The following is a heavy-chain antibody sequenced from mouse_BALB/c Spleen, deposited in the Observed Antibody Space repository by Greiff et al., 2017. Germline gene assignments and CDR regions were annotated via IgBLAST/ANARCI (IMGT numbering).Heavy chain of an antibody. CDR1: GYSITSDYV. D-gene: IGHD2-14*01. CDR2: ISYSGST. Sequence: VQLKESGPGLVKPSQSLSLTCTVSGYSITSDYVWNWIRQLPGNMLEWMGYISYSGSTHYNPSLKSRIFITRDTSKNQFFLQLNSVTTEDTATYYCARADRYQAYFDYWGQGTTLTVSS. V-gene: IGHV3-2*02. J-gene: IGHJ2*01. CDR3: ARADRYQAYFDY.